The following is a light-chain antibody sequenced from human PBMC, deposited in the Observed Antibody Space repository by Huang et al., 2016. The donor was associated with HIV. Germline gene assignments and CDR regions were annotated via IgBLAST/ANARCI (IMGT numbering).Light chain of an antibody. V-gene: IGKV3-15*01. Sequence: EIVMTQSPGTLSLSPGERATLSCRPSQSVSSNLAWYQHKPGQAPRLLIYCASHRATGVPARFSGSGSGTEFTLTISSLQSDDFATYYCQQYNSYSWTFGQGTKVEIK. J-gene: IGKJ1*01. CDR3: QQYNSYSWT. CDR2: CAS. CDR1: QSVSSN.